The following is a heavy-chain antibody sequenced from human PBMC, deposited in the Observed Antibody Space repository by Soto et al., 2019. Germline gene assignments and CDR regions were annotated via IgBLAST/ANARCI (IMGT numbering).Heavy chain of an antibody. D-gene: IGHD3-10*01. V-gene: IGHV1-18*01. Sequence: ASVKVSCKASGYTFTSYGIIWVRQAPGQGLEWMGWISAYNGNTNYAQKLQGRVTMTTDTSTSTAYMELRSLRSDDTAVYYCARWGYGSGSYYYYYGMDVWGQGTTVTVSS. CDR2: ISAYNGNT. CDR3: ARWGYGSGSYYYYYGMDV. CDR1: GYTFTSYG. J-gene: IGHJ6*02.